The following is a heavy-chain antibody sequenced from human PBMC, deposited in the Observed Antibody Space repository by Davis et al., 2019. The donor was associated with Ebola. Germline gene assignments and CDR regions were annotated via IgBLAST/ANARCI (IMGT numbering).Heavy chain of an antibody. CDR2: LYYSGFT. CDR1: GASVSSGAYY. Sequence: SETLSLTCTVSGASVSSGAYYWSWIRQPPGKGLEWIGSLYYSGFTNYNPSLKSRVTISVDTSKNQFSLKLSSVTAADTAMYYCARRGTSSWYAGWFDPWGQGTLVTVSS. V-gene: IGHV4-61*08. J-gene: IGHJ5*02. D-gene: IGHD6-13*01. CDR3: ARRGTSSWYAGWFDP.